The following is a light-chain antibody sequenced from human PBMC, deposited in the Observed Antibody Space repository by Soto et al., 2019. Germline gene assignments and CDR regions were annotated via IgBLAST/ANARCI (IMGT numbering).Light chain of an antibody. CDR3: SSYTTGNTRQIV. CDR2: DVS. Sequence: QSALTQPASVSGSPGQSITISCTGTSSDVGGYNYVSWYQHHPGKAPKLMIFDVSNRPSGVSNRFSGSKSGNTASLTISGLQPEDEDDYYCSSYTTGNTRQIVFGTGTKLTVL. CDR1: SSDVGGYNY. V-gene: IGLV2-14*03. J-gene: IGLJ1*01.